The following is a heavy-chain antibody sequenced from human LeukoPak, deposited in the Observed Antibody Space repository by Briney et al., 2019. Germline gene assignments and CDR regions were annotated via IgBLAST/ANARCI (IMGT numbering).Heavy chain of an antibody. CDR3: ARDGVGSTFYYYYYYMDV. CDR2: ISAYNGNT. Sequence: WASVKVSCKSSGYTFTSYGISLVRQAPGLGLDWMGWISAYNGNTNYAQKLQGRVTMTTDTSTSTAYMELRSLRSDDTAVYYCARDGVGSTFYYYYYYMDVWGKGTTVTVSS. J-gene: IGHJ6*03. CDR1: GYTFTSYG. V-gene: IGHV1-18*01. D-gene: IGHD1-26*01.